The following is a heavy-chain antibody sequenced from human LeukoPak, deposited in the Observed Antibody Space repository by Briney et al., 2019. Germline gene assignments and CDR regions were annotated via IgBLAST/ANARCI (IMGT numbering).Heavy chain of an antibody. CDR3: ARADYYDSSGNVDY. D-gene: IGHD3-22*01. Sequence: SETLSLTCAVYGGSFSGYYWSWIRQPPGKGREWIGEINHSGSTNYNPSLKSRVTISVDTSKNQFSLKLSSVTAADTAVYYCARADYYDSSGNVDYWGQGTLVTVSS. V-gene: IGHV4-34*01. CDR2: INHSGST. CDR1: GGSFSGYY. J-gene: IGHJ4*02.